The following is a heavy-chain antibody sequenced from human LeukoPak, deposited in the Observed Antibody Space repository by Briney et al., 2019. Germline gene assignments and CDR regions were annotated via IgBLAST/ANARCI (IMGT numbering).Heavy chain of an antibody. CDR2: ISAYNGNT. V-gene: IGHV1-18*01. Sequence: ASVKVSCKASGYTFTSYGISWVRQAPGQGLEWMGWISAYNGNTNYAQKLQGRVTMTTDTSTSTAYMELRSLRSDDTAVYYCARSTLSTIFGVVKGQNWFDPWGQGTLVTVSS. J-gene: IGHJ5*02. D-gene: IGHD3-3*01. CDR3: ARSTLSTIFGVVKGQNWFDP. CDR1: GYTFTSYG.